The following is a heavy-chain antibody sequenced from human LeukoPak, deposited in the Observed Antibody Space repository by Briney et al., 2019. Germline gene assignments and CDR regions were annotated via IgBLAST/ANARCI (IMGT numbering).Heavy chain of an antibody. CDR2: MNPNSGNT. Sequence: ASVKVSCKASGYTFTSYDINWVRQATGQGLEWMGWMNPNSGNTGYAQKFQGRVTMTRNTSISTAYMELSSLRSEDTAVYYCARVKTRPMVSRGTATKYYCDYWGQGTLVTVSS. V-gene: IGHV1-8*01. CDR1: GYTFTSYD. CDR3: ARVKTRPMVSRGTATKYYCDY. J-gene: IGHJ4*02. D-gene: IGHD2-21*01.